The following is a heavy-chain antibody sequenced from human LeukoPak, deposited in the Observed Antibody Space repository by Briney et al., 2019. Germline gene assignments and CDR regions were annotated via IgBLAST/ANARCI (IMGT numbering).Heavy chain of an antibody. CDR2: ISSSGSTI. J-gene: IGHJ6*04. Sequence: LSGGSLRLSCAASGFTFSSYEMNWVRQAPGKGLEWVSYISSSGSTIYYADSVKGRFTISRDNAKNSLYLQMNSLRAEDTAVYYCARDLTPHRPEYSMDVWGKGTTVTVSS. CDR1: GFTFSSYE. CDR3: ARDLTPHRPEYSMDV. D-gene: IGHD2/OR15-2a*01. V-gene: IGHV3-48*03.